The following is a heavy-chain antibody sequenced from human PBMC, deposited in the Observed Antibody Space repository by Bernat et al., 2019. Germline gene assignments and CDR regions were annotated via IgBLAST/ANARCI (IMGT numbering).Heavy chain of an antibody. V-gene: IGHV3-23*01. CDR3: AKRDTTVGRGAFDC. Sequence: EVQLLESGGGLVQPGDSLRLSCATSGFTFGSYAMSWVRQAPGKGPEWVSAISSSGGDRYCADSEKGRFTISRDNSKNTLYLRINSLRAGDMAVYYCAKRDTTVGRGAFDCWGQGTLVTVSS. CDR2: ISSSGGDR. D-gene: IGHD5-18*01. J-gene: IGHJ4*02. CDR1: GFTFGSYA.